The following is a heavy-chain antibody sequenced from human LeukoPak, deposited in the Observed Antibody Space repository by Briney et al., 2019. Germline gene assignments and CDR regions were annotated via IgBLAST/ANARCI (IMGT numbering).Heavy chain of an antibody. CDR3: ARALISGSYRFDY. CDR1: GHTFTSYD. V-gene: IGHV1-8*03. J-gene: IGHJ4*02. Sequence: ASVKVSCKASGHTFTSYDINWVRQATGQGLEWMGWMNPNSGNTGYAQKFQGRVTITRNTSISTAYMELSSLRSEDTAVYYCARALISGSYRFDYWGQGTLVTVSS. CDR2: MNPNSGNT. D-gene: IGHD1-26*01.